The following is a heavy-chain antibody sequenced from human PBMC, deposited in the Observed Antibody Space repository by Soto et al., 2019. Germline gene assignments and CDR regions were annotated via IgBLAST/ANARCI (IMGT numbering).Heavy chain of an antibody. J-gene: IGHJ4*02. CDR3: ARDRSYYDSRGWGY. CDR1: GYIFTSYG. CDR2: ISAYNDNT. Sequence: QVQLVQSGAEVKKPGASVKVSCKASGYIFTSYGISWVRQAPGQGLEWMGWISAYNDNTNYAQKLQGRVTMTTDTSTNTAYMELRSLRSDDTAVYYCARDRSYYDSRGWGYWGQGTLVTVSS. D-gene: IGHD3-22*01. V-gene: IGHV1-18*01.